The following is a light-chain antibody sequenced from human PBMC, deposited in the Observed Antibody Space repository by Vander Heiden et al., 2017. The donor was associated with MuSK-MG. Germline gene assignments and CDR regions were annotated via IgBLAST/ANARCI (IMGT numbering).Light chain of an antibody. J-gene: IGKJ4*01. Sequence: DIQMTQSPSSLSASVGDRVTITCRASQSISIYLNWYQQKPGKAPNLLIYGATSLQSGVPSRFSGSGSGTDFTLTISSLQPEDFATYYCQQSYSIPPRFGGGTRVEIK. V-gene: IGKV1-39*01. CDR2: GAT. CDR3: QQSYSIPPR. CDR1: QSISIY.